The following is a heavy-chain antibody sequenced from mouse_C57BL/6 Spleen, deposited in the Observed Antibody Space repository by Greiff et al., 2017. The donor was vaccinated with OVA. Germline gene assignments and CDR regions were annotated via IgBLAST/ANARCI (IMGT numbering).Heavy chain of an antibody. J-gene: IGHJ4*01. D-gene: IGHD2-1*01. CDR3: ARNLLYYAMDY. Sequence: QVQLKESGPGLVQPSQSLSITCTVSGFSLTSYGVHWVRPSPGKGLEWLGVIWSGGSTDYNAAFISRLSISKDNSKSQVFFKMNSLQADDTAIYYCARNLLYYAMDYWGQGTSVTVSS. CDR2: IWSGGST. CDR1: GFSLTSYG. V-gene: IGHV2-2*01.